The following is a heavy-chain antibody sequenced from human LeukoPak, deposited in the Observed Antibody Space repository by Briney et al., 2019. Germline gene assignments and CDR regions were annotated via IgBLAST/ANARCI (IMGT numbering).Heavy chain of an antibody. CDR3: ARETVLEPSGVADAGKAKSYFDH. V-gene: IGHV3-7*03. CDR1: GFIFSNYW. D-gene: IGHD3-3*01. Sequence: GGYLRLYCAASGFIFSNYWMSWVRQAPGKGLEWVANIKEDESEKYCVDSVKGRFTISRDNAKNSLFLQMSSLRAEDTAVYYCARETVLEPSGVADAGKAKSYFDHWGQGTLVTVSS. J-gene: IGHJ4*02. CDR2: IKEDESEK.